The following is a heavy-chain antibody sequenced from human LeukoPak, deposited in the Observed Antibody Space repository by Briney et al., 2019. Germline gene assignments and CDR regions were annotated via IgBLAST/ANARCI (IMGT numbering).Heavy chain of an antibody. CDR3: ARVRTEWYIDL. D-gene: IGHD2-8*02. CDR2: INQDGSEG. CDR1: GFSFRKYW. Sequence: GGSLRLSCVASGFSFRKYWMSWVRQAPGKGLDWVSNINQDGSEGCSLDSVKGGFTISRDNAKNSLYLHLNSLRAEDTAIYYCARVRTEWYIDLWGRGTLVTVSP. V-gene: IGHV3-7*01. J-gene: IGHJ2*01.